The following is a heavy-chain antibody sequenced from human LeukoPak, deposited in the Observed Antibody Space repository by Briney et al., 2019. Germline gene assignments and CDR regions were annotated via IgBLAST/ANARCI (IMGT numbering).Heavy chain of an antibody. CDR1: GFTFSSYE. J-gene: IGHJ4*02. Sequence: GGSLRLSCAASGFTFSSYEMNWVRQAPGKGLEWVSAISGSGGSTYYADSVKGRFTISRDNSKNTLYLQMNSLRAEDTAVYYCAKENYYDSSGYGSYWGQGTLVTVSS. D-gene: IGHD3-22*01. CDR3: AKENYYDSSGYGSY. CDR2: ISGSGGST. V-gene: IGHV3-23*01.